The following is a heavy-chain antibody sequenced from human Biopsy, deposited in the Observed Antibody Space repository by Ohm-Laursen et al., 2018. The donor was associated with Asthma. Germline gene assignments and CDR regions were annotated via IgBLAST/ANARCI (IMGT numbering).Heavy chain of an antibody. V-gene: IGHV4-31*03. Sequence: TLSLSCTVSGGSNNIGDYYWSWIRQHPVKGLEWIGYIYYSGSTYYNPSLKSRVSISLDTSKNQFSLSLTPVTAADTAVYYCARTTYGDDGFDPWGQGTLVTVSS. J-gene: IGHJ5*02. D-gene: IGHD4-17*01. CDR2: IYYSGST. CDR3: ARTTYGDDGFDP. CDR1: GGSNNIGDYY.